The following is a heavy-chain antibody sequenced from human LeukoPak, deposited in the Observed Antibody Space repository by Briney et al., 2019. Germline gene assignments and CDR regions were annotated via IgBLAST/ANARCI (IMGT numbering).Heavy chain of an antibody. J-gene: IGHJ4*02. V-gene: IGHV3-53*01. Sequence: GGSLRLSCAASGFTVSSNYMSWVRQAPGKGLEWVSVIYSGGSTYYADSVKGRFTISRDNSKNTLYLQVNSLRAEDTAVYYCARGLARGSSPYDCWGQGTPVTVSS. D-gene: IGHD6-6*01. CDR2: IYSGGST. CDR1: GFTVSSNY. CDR3: ARGLARGSSPYDC.